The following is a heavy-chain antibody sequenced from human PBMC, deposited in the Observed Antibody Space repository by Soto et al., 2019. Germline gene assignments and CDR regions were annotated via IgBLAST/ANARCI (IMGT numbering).Heavy chain of an antibody. J-gene: IGHJ6*02. CDR3: ARDLWGYCGTDCYPLDV. V-gene: IGHV4-59*01. CDR1: GGSIRGYY. Sequence: SETLSLTCTVSGGSIRGYYWSWIGQAPGKGLEWIGYMYNTGSTVYNPSFKSRVTISVDTSKNQFSLKLNSVTAADTAVYYCARDLWGYCGTDCYPLDVWGQGTTVT. CDR2: MYNTGST. D-gene: IGHD2-21*02.